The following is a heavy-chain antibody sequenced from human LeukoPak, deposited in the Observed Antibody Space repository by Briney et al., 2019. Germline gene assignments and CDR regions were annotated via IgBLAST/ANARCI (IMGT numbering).Heavy chain of an antibody. V-gene: IGHV3-66*01. CDR2: IYSGGST. CDR3: ATCSTSCYSYHYYMDV. J-gene: IGHJ6*03. CDR1: GFTVSSNY. Sequence: GGSLRLSCAASGFTVSSNYMSWVRQAPGKGLEWVSVIYSGGSTYYADSVKGRFTISRDNSKNTLYLQMNSLRAEDTAVYYCATCSTSCYSYHYYMDVWGKGTTVTVSS. D-gene: IGHD2-2*02.